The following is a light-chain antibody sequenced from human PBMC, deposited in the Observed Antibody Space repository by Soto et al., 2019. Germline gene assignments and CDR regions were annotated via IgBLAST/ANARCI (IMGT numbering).Light chain of an antibody. CDR2: EVS. V-gene: IGLV2-14*01. CDR3: SSYTSTGHVV. J-gene: IGLJ2*01. CDR1: SSGVGGYNY. Sequence: QSVLTQPASVSGSPGQSITIPCTGTSSGVGGYNYVSWYQQYPGKAPTLAIYEVSNRPSAVSNRFSGSKSGKTASLIISGLQAADEAEYYCSSYTSTGHVVFGGGTKVTVL.